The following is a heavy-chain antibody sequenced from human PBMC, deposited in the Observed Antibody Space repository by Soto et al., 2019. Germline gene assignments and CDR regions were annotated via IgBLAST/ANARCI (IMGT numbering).Heavy chain of an antibody. CDR1: GFTFSSYG. D-gene: IGHD6-13*01. V-gene: IGHV3-30*18. CDR2: ISYDGSNK. J-gene: IGHJ4*02. CDR3: AKDLAAAGTRGPY. Sequence: QVQLVEPGGGVVQPGRSLRLSCAASGFTFSSYGMHWVRQAPGKGLEWVAVISYDGSNKYYADSVKGRFTISRDNSKNTLYLQMNSLRAEDTAVYYCAKDLAAAGTRGPYWGQGTLVTVSS.